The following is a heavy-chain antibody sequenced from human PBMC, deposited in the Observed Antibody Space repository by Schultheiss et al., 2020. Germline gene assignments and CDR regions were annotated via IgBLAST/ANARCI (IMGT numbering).Heavy chain of an antibody. CDR3: ACGSDIVVVPAAWATTPSLWRWFDP. Sequence: GGSLRLSCAASGFTFDDYGMSWVRQAPGKGLEWVSSISSSSSYIYYADSVKGRFTISRDNSKNTLYLQMNSLRAEDTAMYYCACGSDIVVVPAAWATTPSLWRWFDPWGQGTLVTVSS. V-gene: IGHV3-21*01. D-gene: IGHD2-2*01. CDR1: GFTFDDYG. J-gene: IGHJ5*02. CDR2: ISSSSSYI.